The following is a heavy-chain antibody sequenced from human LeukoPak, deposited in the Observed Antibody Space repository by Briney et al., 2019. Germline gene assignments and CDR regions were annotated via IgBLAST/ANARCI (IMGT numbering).Heavy chain of an antibody. V-gene: IGHV4-61*01. D-gene: IGHD6-19*01. Sequence: SQTLSLTCTVSGGSISSGSYYWSWIRQPPGKGLEWIGYIYYSGSTNYNPSLKSRVTISVDTSKNQFSLKLSSVTAADTAVYYCASGYSSGYTGFDYWGQGTLVTVSS. CDR1: GGSISSGSYY. CDR2: IYYSGST. J-gene: IGHJ4*02. CDR3: ASGYSSGYTGFDY.